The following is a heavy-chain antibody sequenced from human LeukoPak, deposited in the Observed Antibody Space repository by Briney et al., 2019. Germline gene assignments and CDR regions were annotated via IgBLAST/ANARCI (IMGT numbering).Heavy chain of an antibody. CDR2: IYYSGST. CDR1: GGSISSYY. J-gene: IGHJ4*02. D-gene: IGHD6-6*01. V-gene: IGHV4-59*01. Sequence: SETLSLTCTVSGGSISSYYWSWIRQPPGKGLESIGYIYYSGSTNYNPSLKSRVTISVDTSKNQFSLNLSSVTAADTAVYYCARDSRWDCSSFDYWGQGTLVTVPS. CDR3: ARDSRWDCSSFDY.